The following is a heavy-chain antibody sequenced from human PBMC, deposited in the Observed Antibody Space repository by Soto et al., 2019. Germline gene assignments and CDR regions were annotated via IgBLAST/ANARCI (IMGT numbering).Heavy chain of an antibody. CDR3: ARGPPRGFGEFSPLDYYYHYGMDV. CDR1: GGSISSGGYS. J-gene: IGHJ6*02. CDR2: IYHSGST. D-gene: IGHD3-10*01. Sequence: PSETLSLTCAVSGGSISSGGYSWSWIRQPPGKGLEWIGYIYHSGSTYYNPSLKSRVTISVDRSKNQFSLKLSSVTAADTAVYYCARGPPRGFGEFSPLDYYYHYGMDVWGQGTTVTVSS. V-gene: IGHV4-30-2*01.